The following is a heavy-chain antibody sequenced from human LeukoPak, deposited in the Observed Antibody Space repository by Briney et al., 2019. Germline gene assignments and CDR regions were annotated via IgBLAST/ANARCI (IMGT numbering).Heavy chain of an antibody. CDR3: ARDRQIAY. Sequence: TGGSLRLSCAASGFTFSNYWLTWVRQAPGQGLEWVANIKQDGSEKHYVYSVKGRFTISRDNAKNSLYLQMNSLRAEDSAVYYCARDRQIAYWVQGTLVTVSS. CDR2: IKQDGSEK. J-gene: IGHJ4*02. V-gene: IGHV3-7*01. CDR1: GFTFSNYW.